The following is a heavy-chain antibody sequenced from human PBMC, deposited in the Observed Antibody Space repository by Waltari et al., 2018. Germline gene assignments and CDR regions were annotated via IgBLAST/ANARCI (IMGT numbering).Heavy chain of an antibody. CDR3: VGHRFGSGSYFDY. V-gene: IGHV3-53*01. J-gene: IGHJ4*02. Sequence: EVHVVESGGGLIQPGGSLRLSCAVSGFIVSSNYMSWVRQAPGKGLEWVSVIYSGGSRYYVDSVKGRFTISRDNSKNTIYLEMNSLRGEDTAVYFCVGHRFGSGSYFDYWGQGTPVTVSS. D-gene: IGHD3-10*01. CDR1: GFIVSSNY. CDR2: IYSGGSR.